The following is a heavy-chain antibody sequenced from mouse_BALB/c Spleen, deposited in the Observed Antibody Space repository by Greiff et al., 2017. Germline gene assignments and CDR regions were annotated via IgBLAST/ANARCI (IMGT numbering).Heavy chain of an antibody. CDR3: TRKLGY. CDR1: GYTFTDYE. J-gene: IGHJ2*01. CDR2: IDPETGGT. Sequence: QVQLKQSGAELVRPGASVTLSCKASGYTFTDYEMHWVKQTPVHGLEWIGAIDPETGGTAYNQKFKGKATLTADKSSSTAYMELRSLTSEDSAVYYCTRKLGYWGQGTTLTVSS. V-gene: IGHV1-15*01.